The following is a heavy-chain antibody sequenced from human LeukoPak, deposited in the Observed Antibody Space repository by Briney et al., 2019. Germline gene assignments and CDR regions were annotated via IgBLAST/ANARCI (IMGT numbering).Heavy chain of an antibody. CDR1: GFTFSTYG. J-gene: IGHJ4*02. Sequence: PGGSLRLSCAASGFTFSTYGMSWVRQAPGMGLDWVAAISDDGGSRYYADSVKGRFTISRDNSGNTLYLQMSSLRAEDTAKSYCARASPGSYDFWGQGTLVTVSS. CDR2: ISDDGGSR. D-gene: IGHD1-26*01. V-gene: IGHV3-23*01. CDR3: ARASPGSYDF.